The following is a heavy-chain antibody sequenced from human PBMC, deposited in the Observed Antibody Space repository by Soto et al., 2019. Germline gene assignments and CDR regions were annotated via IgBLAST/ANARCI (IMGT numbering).Heavy chain of an antibody. D-gene: IGHD1-26*01. CDR3: ARRGSGSYYDY. CDR2: ISGSGDST. V-gene: IGHV3-23*01. CDR1: GFTFSSYA. J-gene: IGHJ4*02. Sequence: EVQLLESGGGLVQPGGSLRLSCAASGFTFSSYAMNWVRQAPGKGLEWVSVISGSGDSTYYADPVKGRFTISRDNSKNTLYLQMNSLRAEDTAVYYCARRGSGSYYDYWGQGTLVTVSS.